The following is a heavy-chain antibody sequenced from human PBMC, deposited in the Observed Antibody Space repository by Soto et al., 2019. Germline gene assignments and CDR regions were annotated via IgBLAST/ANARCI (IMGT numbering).Heavy chain of an antibody. CDR3: ARVIPGIAAAGLDY. Sequence: GGSLRLSCAASGFTVSSNYMSWVRQAPGKGPEWVSVIYSGGSTYYADSVKGRFTISRDNSKNTLYLQMNSLRAEDTAVYYCARVIPGIAAAGLDYWGQGTLVTVSS. CDR1: GFTVSSNY. J-gene: IGHJ4*02. D-gene: IGHD6-13*01. V-gene: IGHV3-53*01. CDR2: IYSGGST.